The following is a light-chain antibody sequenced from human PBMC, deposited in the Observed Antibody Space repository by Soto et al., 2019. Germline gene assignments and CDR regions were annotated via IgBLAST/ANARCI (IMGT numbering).Light chain of an antibody. CDR3: QQYYSTLIT. CDR2: WGS. V-gene: IGKV4-1*01. Sequence: DIVLSQSPASLAVSLGERATINVGSNQSVLHSSNNKNYLAWHQQRPGQPPKLLFHWGSTRGSGVPDRFSASGSGTDFTLTISSLQAEDVAVYYCQQYYSTLITFGQGTRLEIK. CDR1: QSVLHSSNNKNY. J-gene: IGKJ5*01.